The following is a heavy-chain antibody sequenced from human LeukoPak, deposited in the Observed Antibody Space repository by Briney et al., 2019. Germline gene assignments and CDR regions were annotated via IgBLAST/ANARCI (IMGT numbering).Heavy chain of an antibody. J-gene: IGHJ4*02. V-gene: IGHV3-21*01. D-gene: IGHD2-2*01. CDR1: GFTFSSYS. Sequence: GGSLRLSCAASGFTFSSYSMNWVRQAPGKGLEWVSSISRSSTYIYYADSVKGRFTISRDNAKNSLYLQMNSLSAEDTAVYYCARGPTYQPIDFWGQGTLVTVSS. CDR2: ISRSSTYI. CDR3: ARGPTYQPIDF.